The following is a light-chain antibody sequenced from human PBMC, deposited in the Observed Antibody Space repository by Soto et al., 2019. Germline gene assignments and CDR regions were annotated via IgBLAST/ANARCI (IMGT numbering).Light chain of an antibody. CDR3: QSYDSSLSAYG. J-gene: IGLJ1*01. Sequence: QSVLTQPPSVSGAPGQRGTISCTGSSSNIGAGYDVHWYQQIPGTAPKLLIYGNSNRPSGVPDRFSGSKSGTSASLAITGRQAEDEAEYYCQSYDSSLSAYGFGTGTKLTFL. CDR1: SSNIGAGYD. CDR2: GNS. V-gene: IGLV1-40*01.